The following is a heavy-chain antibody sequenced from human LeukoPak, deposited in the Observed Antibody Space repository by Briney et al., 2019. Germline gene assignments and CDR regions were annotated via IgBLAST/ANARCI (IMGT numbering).Heavy chain of an antibody. Sequence: ASVKDSCKASGYTFTGYYMHWVRQAPGQGLEWMGWINPNSGGTNYAQKFQGRVTMTRDTSISTAYMELSRLRSDDTAVYYCARARERYYYGSGSGYWGQGTLVTVSS. J-gene: IGHJ4*02. V-gene: IGHV1-2*02. CDR1: GYTFTGYY. CDR3: ARARERYYYGSGSGY. D-gene: IGHD3-10*01. CDR2: INPNSGGT.